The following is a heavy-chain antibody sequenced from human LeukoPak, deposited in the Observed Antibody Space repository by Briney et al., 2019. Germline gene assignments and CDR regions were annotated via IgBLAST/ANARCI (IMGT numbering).Heavy chain of an antibody. CDR3: ARLIAAAGPNWFDP. D-gene: IGHD6-13*01. V-gene: IGHV1-3*01. J-gene: IGHJ5*02. Sequence: ASVKVSCKASGHTFTSYAMHWVRQAPGQRLEWMGWINAGNGNTKYSQKFQGRVTITRDTSASTAYMELSSLRSEDTAVYYCARLIAAAGPNWFDPWGQGTLVTVSS. CDR2: INAGNGNT. CDR1: GHTFTSYA.